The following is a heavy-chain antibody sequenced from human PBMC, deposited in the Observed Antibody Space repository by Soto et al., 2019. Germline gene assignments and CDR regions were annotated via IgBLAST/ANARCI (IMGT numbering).Heavy chain of an antibody. D-gene: IGHD4-17*01. CDR3: ARAEGAITTVETNAFDI. V-gene: IGHV4-30-4*01. CDR2: TSYLGGT. J-gene: IGHJ3*02. CDR1: GVSISSGDYY. Sequence: QVQLQASGPGLVTPSQTLSLTCTVSGVSISSGDYYWSWIRQPPGKGLGWIGYTSYLGGTYYNPALKSRVTISVATSKNQFSLKLSSVTAADTAVYYCARAEGAITTVETNAFDIWGQGTMVTVSS.